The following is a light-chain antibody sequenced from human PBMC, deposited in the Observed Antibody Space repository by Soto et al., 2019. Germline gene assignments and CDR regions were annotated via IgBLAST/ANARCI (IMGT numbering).Light chain of an antibody. CDR2: EVS. CDR3: SLYTSSITYV. J-gene: IGLJ1*01. V-gene: IGLV2-18*01. Sequence: QSVLTQPPSVSGSPGQSVTISCTGTSSDVGSYNRVSWYQQPTGTSPTLMIYEVSNRPSGVPDRFSGSRSGNTASLTISGLPAEDEADYYCSLYTSSITYVFGAGTKLTVL. CDR1: SSDVGSYNR.